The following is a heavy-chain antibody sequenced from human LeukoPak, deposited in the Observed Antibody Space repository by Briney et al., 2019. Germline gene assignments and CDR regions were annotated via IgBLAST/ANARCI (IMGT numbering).Heavy chain of an antibody. J-gene: IGHJ4*02. CDR1: GDSISSGGFS. CDR2: IYHSGST. D-gene: IGHD7-27*01. CDR3: ARESRTGEDYYFDY. Sequence: PSETLSLTCAVSGDSISSGGFSWSWIRQPPGEGLEWIGYIYHSGSTYYNPSLKSRVTMSVDRSKNRFSLNLSSVTAADTAVYYCARESRTGEDYYFDYWGQGTLVTVSS. V-gene: IGHV4-30-2*01.